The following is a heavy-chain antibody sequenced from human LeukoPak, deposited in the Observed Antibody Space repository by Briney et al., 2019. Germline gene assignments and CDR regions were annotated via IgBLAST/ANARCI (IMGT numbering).Heavy chain of an antibody. Sequence: TGGSLRLSCAASGFTFSSYALSWVRQAPGKGLEWVSAISGSGGSTYYADSVKGRFTISRDNSKNTLYLQMNSLRAEDTAVYYCAKAYDSSGYYYVYNYYYYMDVWGKGTTVTVSS. CDR3: AKAYDSSGYYYVYNYYYYMDV. CDR2: ISGSGGST. D-gene: IGHD3-22*01. V-gene: IGHV3-23*01. J-gene: IGHJ6*03. CDR1: GFTFSSYA.